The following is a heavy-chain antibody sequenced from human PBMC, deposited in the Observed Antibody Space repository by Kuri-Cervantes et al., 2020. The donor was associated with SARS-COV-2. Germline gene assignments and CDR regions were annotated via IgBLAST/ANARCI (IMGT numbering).Heavy chain of an antibody. CDR1: GFTFSSYG. V-gene: IGHV3-33*01. CDR2: IWYDGSNK. D-gene: IGHD6-6*01. CDR3: ARDYIAARPGLDY. J-gene: IGHJ4*02. Sequence: GESLKISCTASGFTFSSYGMHWVRQAPGKGLEWVAVIWYDGSNKYYADSVKGRFTISRDNSKNTLYLQMNSLRAEDTAVYYCARDYIAARPGLDYWGQGTLVTVSS.